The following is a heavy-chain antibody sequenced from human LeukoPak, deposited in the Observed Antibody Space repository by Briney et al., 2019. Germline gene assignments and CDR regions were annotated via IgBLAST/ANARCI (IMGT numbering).Heavy chain of an antibody. D-gene: IGHD4-17*01. CDR3: ARDLQDYGDYRTDY. Sequence: ASVKVSCKASGYTFTGYYMHWVRQAPGQGLEWMGWINPNSGGTNYAQKFQGRVTMTRDTSISTAYMELSRLRSDDTAVYYCARDLQDYGDYRTDYWGQGTLVTVSS. V-gene: IGHV1-2*02. J-gene: IGHJ4*02. CDR1: GYTFTGYY. CDR2: INPNSGGT.